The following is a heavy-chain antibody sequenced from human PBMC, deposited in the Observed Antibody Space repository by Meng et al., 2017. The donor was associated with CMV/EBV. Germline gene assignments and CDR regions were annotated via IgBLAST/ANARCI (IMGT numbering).Heavy chain of an antibody. CDR1: GFTFSSYG. CDR2: IRYDGSNK. D-gene: IGHD4-23*01. Sequence: LSLTCAASGFTFSSYGMHWVRQAPGKGLEWVAFIRYDGSNKYYADSVKGRFTISRDNSKNTLYLQMNSLRPEDTAVYYCARGGTRWIKVYYFDHWGQGTLVTVSS. J-gene: IGHJ4*02. V-gene: IGHV3-30*02. CDR3: ARGGTRWIKVYYFDH.